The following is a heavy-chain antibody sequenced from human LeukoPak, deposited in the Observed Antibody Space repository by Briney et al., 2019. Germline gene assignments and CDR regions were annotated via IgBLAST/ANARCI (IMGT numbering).Heavy chain of an antibody. J-gene: IGHJ4*02. CDR2: ISSSGNTK. CDR3: ARDGGSAWFFRY. D-gene: IGHD6-19*01. Sequence: GGSLRLSCAASGFTFSDYYMSWIRQAPGKGLEWVSYISSSGNTKYYADSVKGRLAISRDNAKNSLYLQMNSLRADDTAVYYCARDGGSAWFFRYWGQGTLVTVSS. CDR1: GFTFSDYY. V-gene: IGHV3-11*04.